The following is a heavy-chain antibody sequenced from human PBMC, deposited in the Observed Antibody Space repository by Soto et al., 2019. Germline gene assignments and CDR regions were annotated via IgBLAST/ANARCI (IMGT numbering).Heavy chain of an antibody. D-gene: IGHD4-17*01. Sequence: QVQLVQSGAEVKKPGSSVKVSCKASGGTFSSYAISWVRQAPGQGLEWMGGIIPIFGTANYAQKFQGRVTITADESTGTAYMELSSLRSEDTAVYYCARDMEGLTTVIQGYYYYYGMDVWGQGTTVTVSS. CDR1: GGTFSSYA. V-gene: IGHV1-69*12. CDR2: IIPIFGTA. CDR3: ARDMEGLTTVIQGYYYYYGMDV. J-gene: IGHJ6*02.